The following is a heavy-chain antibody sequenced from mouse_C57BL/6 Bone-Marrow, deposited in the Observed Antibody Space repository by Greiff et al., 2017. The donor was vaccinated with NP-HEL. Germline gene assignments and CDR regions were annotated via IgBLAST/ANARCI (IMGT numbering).Heavy chain of an antibody. CDR2: ILPSIGRT. J-gene: IGHJ4*01. CDR3: ARRRGDYGSSYDYAMDY. CDR1: DSEVFPIAY. D-gene: IGHD1-1*01. Sequence: VQLQQSGSELRSPGSSVKLSCKDFDSEVFPIAYMSWVRQKPGHGFEWIGGILPSIGRTIYGEKFEDKATLDADTLSNTAYLELNSLTSEDSAIYYWARRRGDYGSSYDYAMDYWGQGTSVTVSS. V-gene: IGHV15-2*01.